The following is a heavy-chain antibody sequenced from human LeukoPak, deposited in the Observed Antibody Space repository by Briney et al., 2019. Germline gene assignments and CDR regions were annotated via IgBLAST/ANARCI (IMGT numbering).Heavy chain of an antibody. Sequence: SETLSLTCTVSGFSISSTFYWVWIRQPPGKGLEWIGSIYHSGNNYYNPSLKNRVTMSVDTSKNQFSLHLTSVTAADTAVYYCARSYSGYDYRYYFDYWGQGTLVTVSS. CDR3: ARSYSGYDYRYYFDY. J-gene: IGHJ4*02. CDR1: GFSISSTFY. D-gene: IGHD5-12*01. V-gene: IGHV4-38-2*02. CDR2: IYHSGNN.